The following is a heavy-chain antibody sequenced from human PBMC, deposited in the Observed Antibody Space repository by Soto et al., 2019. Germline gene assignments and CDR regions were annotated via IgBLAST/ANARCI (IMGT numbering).Heavy chain of an antibody. CDR1: GFTFSSYA. D-gene: IGHD2-15*01. Sequence: GGSLRLSCAASGFTFSSYAMHWVRQAPGKGLEWVAVISYDGSNKYYADSVKGRFTISRDNSKNTLYLQTNSLRAEDTAVYYCARDLHGGNTGHYYYYYGMDVWGQGTTVTVSS. V-gene: IGHV3-30-3*01. CDR2: ISYDGSNK. J-gene: IGHJ6*02. CDR3: ARDLHGGNTGHYYYYYGMDV.